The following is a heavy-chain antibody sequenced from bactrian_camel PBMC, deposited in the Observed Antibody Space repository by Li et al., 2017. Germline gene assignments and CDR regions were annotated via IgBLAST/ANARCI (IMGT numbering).Heavy chain of an antibody. D-gene: IGHD1*01. J-gene: IGHJ4*01. CDR2: IAGSGSP. CDR3: AAVRTVDASY. CDR1: GYTYSAHC. V-gene: IGHV3S53*01. Sequence: VQLVESGGGSVQAGGSLRLSCAASGYTYSAHCMGWFRQAPGKEREGVAVIAGSGSPGYADSVKGRFTISKDNAKNTLYLQMNSLKPEDTAMYYCAAVRTVDASYRGQGTQVTVS.